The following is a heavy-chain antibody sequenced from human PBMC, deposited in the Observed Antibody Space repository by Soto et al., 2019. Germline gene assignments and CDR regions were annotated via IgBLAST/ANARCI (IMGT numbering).Heavy chain of an antibody. Sequence: ASVKVSCXASGYTFTSYGISWVRQAPGQGLEWMGWISPYNGNTNSAQKLQGRVTMTADESTSTADMELSSLRSEDTAVYYCARWEGSIAPLYGMEVWGQGTTVTVSS. D-gene: IGHD6-6*01. CDR3: ARWEGSIAPLYGMEV. J-gene: IGHJ6*02. CDR2: ISPYNGNT. CDR1: GYTFTSYG. V-gene: IGHV1-18*01.